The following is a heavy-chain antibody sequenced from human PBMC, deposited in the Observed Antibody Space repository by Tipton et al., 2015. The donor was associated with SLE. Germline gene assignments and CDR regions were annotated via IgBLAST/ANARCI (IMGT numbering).Heavy chain of an antibody. CDR1: GGSISSGDYY. CDR3: ARASRELKRGYYMDV. J-gene: IGHJ6*03. CDR2: IYTSGST. V-gene: IGHV4-61*09. Sequence: TLSLTYTVSGGSISSGDYYWSWIRQPAGKGLEWIGYIYTSGSTNYNPSLKSRVTISVDTSKNQFSLKLSSVTAADTAVYYCARASRELKRGYYMDVWGKGTTVTVSS. D-gene: IGHD3-10*01.